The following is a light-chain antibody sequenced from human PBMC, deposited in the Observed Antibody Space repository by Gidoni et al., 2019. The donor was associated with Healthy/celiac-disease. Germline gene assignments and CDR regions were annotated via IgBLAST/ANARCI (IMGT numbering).Light chain of an antibody. V-gene: IGKV1-39*01. CDR2: AAS. J-gene: IGKJ1*01. CDR1: QSISSY. CDR3: QQSYSTPRT. Sequence: DLQMTQVPSSLSASVGDRVTITCRASQSISSYLNWYQQKPGKAPKLQIYAASSLQSGVPSRFSGSGSGTDFTLTISSLQPEDFATYYCQQSYSTPRTFGQGTKVEIK.